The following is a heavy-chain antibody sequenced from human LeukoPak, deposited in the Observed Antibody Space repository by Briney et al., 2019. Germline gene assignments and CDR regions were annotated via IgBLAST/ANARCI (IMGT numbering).Heavy chain of an antibody. Sequence: SETLSLTCTVSGGSISNSYWTWIRQPAGKGLEWIGRIDVSGSFNYNPSLKSRVTMSVDRSNNQFSLNLSPVTAADTAVYYCASTLFGGLHWFDPWGQGTLVTVSS. CDR3: ASTLFGGLHWFDP. J-gene: IGHJ5*02. CDR2: IDVSGSF. D-gene: IGHD3-10*01. CDR1: GGSISNSY. V-gene: IGHV4-4*07.